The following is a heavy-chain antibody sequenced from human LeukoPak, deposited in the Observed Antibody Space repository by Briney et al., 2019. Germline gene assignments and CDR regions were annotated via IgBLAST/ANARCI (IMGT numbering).Heavy chain of an antibody. CDR3: AREVPYGYYYDSSWYFDL. CDR1: GFTVSSNY. J-gene: IGHJ2*01. V-gene: IGHV3-66*01. CDR2: IYSGGST. D-gene: IGHD3-22*01. Sequence: PGGSLRLSCAASGFTVSSNYTSWVRQAPGKGLEWVSVIYSGGSTYYADSVKGRFTISRDNSKNTLYLQVNSLRAEDTAVYYCAREVPYGYYYDSSWYFDLWGRGTLVTVSP.